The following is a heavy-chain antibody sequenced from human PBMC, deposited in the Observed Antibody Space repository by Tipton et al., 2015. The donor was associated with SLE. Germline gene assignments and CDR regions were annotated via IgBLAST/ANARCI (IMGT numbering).Heavy chain of an antibody. Sequence: PGLVKPSETLSLTCTVSGGSISSYYWSWIRQPPGKGLEWIGYIYTSGSTNYNPSLKSRVTISVDTSKNQFSLKLSSVTAADTAVYYCATSTVAVATNAFDIWGQGTMVTVSS. J-gene: IGHJ3*02. CDR3: ATSTVAVATNAFDI. V-gene: IGHV4-4*09. D-gene: IGHD6-19*01. CDR1: GGSISSYY. CDR2: IYTSGST.